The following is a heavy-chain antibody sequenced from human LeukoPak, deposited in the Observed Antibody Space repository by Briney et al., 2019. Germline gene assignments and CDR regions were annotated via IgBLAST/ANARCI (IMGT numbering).Heavy chain of an antibody. CDR2: INHIGRT. CDR3: ARGGRFSDWSLAYYFDL. CDR1: GGSLSGYY. J-gene: IGHJ4*02. V-gene: IGHV4-34*01. D-gene: IGHD3-9*01. Sequence: SETLSLTCGVVGGSLSGYYWTWLRQPPGKGREWIGEINHIGRTIYNPSLASRVSMSVDTSKSQFSLNVSSVTAADTAVYYCARGGRFSDWSLAYYFDLWGLGTPVTVSS.